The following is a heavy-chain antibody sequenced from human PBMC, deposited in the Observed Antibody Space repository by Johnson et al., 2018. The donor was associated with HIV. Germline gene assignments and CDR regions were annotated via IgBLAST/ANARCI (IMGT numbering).Heavy chain of an antibody. D-gene: IGHD3-3*01. Sequence: QVQLVESGGGLVQPGGSLRLACAASGFTFSSNPMHWVRQAPGKGLEWVAVMSYDGINKYYADSVKGRFTISRDNSKNTLYLQMNSLRAEDTAVYYCAKEGADYNFWSGYSSNAFDIWGQGTMVTVSS. CDR1: GFTFSSNP. J-gene: IGHJ3*02. V-gene: IGHV3-30-3*01. CDR2: MSYDGINK. CDR3: AKEGADYNFWSGYSSNAFDI.